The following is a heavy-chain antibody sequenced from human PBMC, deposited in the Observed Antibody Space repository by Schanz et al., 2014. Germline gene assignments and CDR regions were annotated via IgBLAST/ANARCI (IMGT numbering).Heavy chain of an antibody. V-gene: IGHV3-23*01. CDR2: ISGSGGST. Sequence: EVPLLESGGGLAQPGGSLRLSCAASGFTFSSYAMSWVRQAPGKGLEWVSAISGSGGSTYYADSVKGRFTISRDNSKNTLYLQMNSLRAEDTAVYYCAKGRFGELSAFDIWGQGTMVTVSS. CDR1: GFTFSSYA. J-gene: IGHJ3*02. CDR3: AKGRFGELSAFDI. D-gene: IGHD3-10*01.